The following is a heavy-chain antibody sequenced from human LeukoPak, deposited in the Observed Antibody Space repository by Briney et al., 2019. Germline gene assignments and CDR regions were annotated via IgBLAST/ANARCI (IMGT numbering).Heavy chain of an antibody. J-gene: IGHJ4*02. CDR3: ASRIAARPGLDY. CDR1: GGTFSSYA. D-gene: IGHD6-6*01. Sequence: ASVKVSCKASGGTFSSYAISWVRQAPGQGLEWMGGIIPIFGTANYAQKFQGRVTITADESTSTAYMELSSLRSEDTAVYYCASRIAARPGLDYWGQGTLVTVSS. CDR2: IIPIFGTA. V-gene: IGHV1-69*13.